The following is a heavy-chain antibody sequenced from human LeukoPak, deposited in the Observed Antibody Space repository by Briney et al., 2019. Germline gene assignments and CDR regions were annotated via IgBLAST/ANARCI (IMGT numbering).Heavy chain of an antibody. Sequence: SETLSLTCAVYGGSFSGYYWSWIRQPPGKGLEWIRETNHSGSTNYNPSLKSRLTISVDTSKNQFSLKLSSVTAADTAVYYCASLYNEDYWGQGTLVTVSS. D-gene: IGHD1-14*01. J-gene: IGHJ4*02. CDR1: GGSFSGYY. CDR2: TNHSGST. CDR3: ASLYNEDY. V-gene: IGHV4-34*01.